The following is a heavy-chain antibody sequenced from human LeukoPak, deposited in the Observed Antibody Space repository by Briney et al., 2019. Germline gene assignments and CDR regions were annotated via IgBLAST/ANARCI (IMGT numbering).Heavy chain of an antibody. CDR3: ATEVAAGGPQDY. J-gene: IGHJ4*02. V-gene: IGHV3-11*04. Sequence: GGSLRLTCAASGFTFSDYYMSWICQAPGKGLEWVSYISSSGSTIYYADSVKGRFTISRDNSKNTLYLQLNSLRAEDTAVCYCATEVAAGGPQDYWGQGTLVTVST. CDR1: GFTFSDYY. CDR2: ISSSGSTI. D-gene: IGHD6-13*01.